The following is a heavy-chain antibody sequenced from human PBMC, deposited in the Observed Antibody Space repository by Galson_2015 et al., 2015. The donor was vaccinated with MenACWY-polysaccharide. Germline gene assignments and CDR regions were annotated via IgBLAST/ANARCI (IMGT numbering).Heavy chain of an antibody. Sequence: SLRLSCAASGFTFSNCAMSWVRQAPGRRLEWVSGISGSGDSTYYADAVKGRLTISRDNSKNTVYLQMDSLRAEDTALYYCAKAYIAVMEDAAYDCWGQGALVTVSS. CDR2: ISGSGDST. CDR3: AKAYIAVMEDAAYDC. D-gene: IGHD2-15*01. J-gene: IGHJ4*02. CDR1: GFTFSNCA. V-gene: IGHV3-23*01.